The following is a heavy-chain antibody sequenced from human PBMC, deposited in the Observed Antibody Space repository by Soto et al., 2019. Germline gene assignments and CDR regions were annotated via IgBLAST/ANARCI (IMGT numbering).Heavy chain of an antibody. J-gene: IGHJ6*02. CDR1: GGSINTDEYY. CDR2: IYYTGNA. Sequence: SETLSLTCTVSGGSINTDEYYWSWVRQIPGKGLEWIGYIYYTGNAYYNPSLQSRVSLSVDTSKNQFSLKLRSVTAADTAVYYCARDLDGVAPYGMDVWGQGTAVTGSS. V-gene: IGHV4-31*03. D-gene: IGHD1-1*01. CDR3: ARDLDGVAPYGMDV.